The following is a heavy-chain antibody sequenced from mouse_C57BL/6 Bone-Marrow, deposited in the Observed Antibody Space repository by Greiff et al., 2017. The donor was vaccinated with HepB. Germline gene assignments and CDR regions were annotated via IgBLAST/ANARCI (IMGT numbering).Heavy chain of an antibody. D-gene: IGHD1-1*01. CDR1: GYSITSGYY. CDR2: ISYDGSN. CDR3: ARQRGRGYFDV. J-gene: IGHJ1*03. Sequence: VQLKESGPGLVKPSQSLSLTCSVTGYSITSGYYWNWIRQFPGNKLEWMGYISYDGSNNYNPSLKNRISITRDTSKNQFFLKLNSVTTEDTATYYCARQRGRGYFDVWGTGTTVTVSS. V-gene: IGHV3-6*01.